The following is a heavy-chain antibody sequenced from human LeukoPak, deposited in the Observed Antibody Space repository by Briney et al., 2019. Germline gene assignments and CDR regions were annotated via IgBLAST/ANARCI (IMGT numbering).Heavy chain of an antibody. CDR2: IRYDGSNK. J-gene: IGHJ4*02. Sequence: GSLRLSCAASGFTFSSYGMHWVRQAPGKGLEWVAFIRYDGSNKYYADSVKGRFTISRDNSKNTLYLQMNSLRVEDTAVYYCAKGDYYDSSGYSDYWGQGTLVTVSS. D-gene: IGHD3-22*01. CDR3: AKGDYYDSSGYSDY. V-gene: IGHV3-30*02. CDR1: GFTFSSYG.